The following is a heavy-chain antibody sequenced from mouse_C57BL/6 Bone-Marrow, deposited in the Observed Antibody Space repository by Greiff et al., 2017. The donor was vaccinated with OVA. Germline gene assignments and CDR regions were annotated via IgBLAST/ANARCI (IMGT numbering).Heavy chain of an antibody. CDR3: TPLGLRRRGY. CDR2: IDPENGDT. D-gene: IGHD2-2*01. J-gene: IGHJ2*01. CDR1: GFNIKDDY. V-gene: IGHV14-4*01. Sequence: VQLQQSGAELVRPGASVKLSCTASGFNIKDDYMHWVKQRPEQGLEWIGWIDPENGDTEYASKFQGKATITADTSSNTAYLQLRSLPSEDTAVYYCTPLGLRRRGYWGQGTTLTVSS.